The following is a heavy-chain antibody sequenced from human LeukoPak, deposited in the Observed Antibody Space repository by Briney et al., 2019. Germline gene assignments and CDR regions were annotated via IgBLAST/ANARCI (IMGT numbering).Heavy chain of an antibody. CDR3: ARDRFHYGSGSQDLGY. Sequence: GGSLRLSCAASGFTFSDYYMNWIRQAPWKGLEWVAYISGTGTSAYYADSVRGRFSISRDNAKNSLFLQMNSLRAEDTAIYYCARDRFHYGSGSQDLGYWGQGTLVTVSS. CDR1: GFTFSDYY. CDR2: ISGTGTSA. V-gene: IGHV3-11*04. J-gene: IGHJ4*02. D-gene: IGHD3-10*01.